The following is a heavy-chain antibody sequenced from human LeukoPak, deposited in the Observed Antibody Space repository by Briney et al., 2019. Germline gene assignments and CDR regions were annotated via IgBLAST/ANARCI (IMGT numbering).Heavy chain of an antibody. V-gene: IGHV3-21*01. CDR3: VRDSGSSYGYYFLH. Sequence: GGSLRLSCAASGFTFNSYSMYWVRQAPGKGLEWVSSISCSSSHMFYADSVKGRFSISRDNANNSLYLQMNSVRAEDTAVYYCVRDSGSSYGYYFLHWGQGTLVTVSS. D-gene: IGHD1-26*01. CDR2: ISCSSSHM. J-gene: IGHJ1*01. CDR1: GFTFNSYS.